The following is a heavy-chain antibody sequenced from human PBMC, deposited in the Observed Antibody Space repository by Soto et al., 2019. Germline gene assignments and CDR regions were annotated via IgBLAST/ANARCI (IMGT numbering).Heavy chain of an antibody. Sequence: QVQLVQSGAEVKKPGSSVKVSCKASGDTFSSYAISWVRQAPGQGLEWMGGIIPILGTPNYAQEFQGRVTISADNATSTAYMELSSLKSEDTAVYYCARERSRYDRSGYYRPDYWGQGTLVTVSS. V-gene: IGHV1-69*06. J-gene: IGHJ4*02. CDR3: ARERSRYDRSGYYRPDY. CDR2: IIPILGTP. D-gene: IGHD3-22*01. CDR1: GDTFSSYA.